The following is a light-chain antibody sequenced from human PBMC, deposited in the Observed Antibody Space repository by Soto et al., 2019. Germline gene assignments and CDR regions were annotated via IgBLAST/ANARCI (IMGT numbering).Light chain of an antibody. Sequence: EIVLTQSPGTLSLSPGERATLSCRASQSVSSSYFAWYQQKPGQAPRLLIYGASSRATGIPDRFSGSGSGTDFTFTISRLEPEDVAVYYCQQYGSSLMYTFGQGTKLEIK. V-gene: IGKV3-20*01. CDR1: QSVSSSY. CDR2: GAS. CDR3: QQYGSSLMYT. J-gene: IGKJ2*01.